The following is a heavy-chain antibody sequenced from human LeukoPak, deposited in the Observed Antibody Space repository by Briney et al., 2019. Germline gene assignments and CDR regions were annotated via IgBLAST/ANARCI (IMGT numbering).Heavy chain of an antibody. CDR3: ASDTVGFFGVVIYYYYMFV. V-gene: IGHV1-69*13. D-gene: IGHD3-3*01. CDR1: GGTVSSYA. J-gene: IGHJ6*03. CDR2: IIPIFGTA. Sequence: SVKLSYKASGGTVSSYAISSVREAPGQGLEWMGGIIPIFGTANYAQKFQGRVTITADESTSTTYMELSSLRSEDGAVCYCASDTVGFFGVVIYYYYMFVWATGKTVTVSS.